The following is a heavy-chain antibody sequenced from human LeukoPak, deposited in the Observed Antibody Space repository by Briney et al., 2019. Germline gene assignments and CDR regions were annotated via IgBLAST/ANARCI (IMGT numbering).Heavy chain of an antibody. D-gene: IGHD1-26*01. CDR1: GFTFSSYA. J-gene: IGHJ6*03. Sequence: GGSLRLSCAASGFTFSSYAMHWVRQAPGKGLEWVAVISYDGSNKYYADSVKGRFTISRDNSKNTLYLQKNSLRAEDTAVYYCAREYSGSYYYYYYYMDVWGKGTTVTVSS. CDR2: ISYDGSNK. CDR3: AREYSGSYYYYYYYMDV. V-gene: IGHV3-30*04.